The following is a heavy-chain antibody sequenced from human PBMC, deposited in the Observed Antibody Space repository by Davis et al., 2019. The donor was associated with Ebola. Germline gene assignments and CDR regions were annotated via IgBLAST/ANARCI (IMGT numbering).Heavy chain of an antibody. Sequence: GESLKISCAASGFTFSGSAMHWVRQASGKGLEWVGRIRSKANSYATAYAASVKGRFTIPRDDSKNTAYLQMNSLKTEDTAVYYCSCSGGSCQFDPWGQGTLVTVSS. D-gene: IGHD2-15*01. CDR3: SCSGGSCQFDP. CDR2: IRSKANSYAT. J-gene: IGHJ5*02. CDR1: GFTFSGSA. V-gene: IGHV3-73*01.